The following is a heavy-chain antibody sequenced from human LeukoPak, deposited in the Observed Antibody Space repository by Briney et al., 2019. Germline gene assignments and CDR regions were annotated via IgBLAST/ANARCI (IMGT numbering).Heavy chain of an antibody. Sequence: PSETLSLTCTVSGGSISSSSYYWGWIRQPPGKGLEWIGEINHSGSTNYNPSLKSRVTISVDTSKNQFSLKLSSVTAADTAVYYCARGGKGLLWFGELLRWEYYFDYWGQGTLVTVSS. CDR2: INHSGST. V-gene: IGHV4-39*07. CDR3: ARGGKGLLWFGELLRWEYYFDY. J-gene: IGHJ4*02. CDR1: GGSISSSSYY. D-gene: IGHD3-10*01.